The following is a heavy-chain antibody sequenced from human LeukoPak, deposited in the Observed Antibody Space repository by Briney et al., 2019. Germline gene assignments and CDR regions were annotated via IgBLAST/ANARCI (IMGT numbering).Heavy chain of an antibody. D-gene: IGHD1-1*01. CDR3: ERGRVSSSTWYSTYYYYFYMDV. CDR2: VDHTGST. CDR1: DDSITMYY. V-gene: IGHV4-59*01. Sequence: SETLSLTCSVSDDSITMYYWTWIRQPPGKGLEWIGYVDHTGSTNFNPSLNGRVSISRDTTKNLFSLRLRSVTAADTAVYFCERGRVSSSTWYSTYYYYFYMDVWGKGTTVTVSS. J-gene: IGHJ6*03.